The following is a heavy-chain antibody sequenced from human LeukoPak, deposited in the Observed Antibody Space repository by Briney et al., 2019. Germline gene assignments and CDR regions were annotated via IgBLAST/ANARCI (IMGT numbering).Heavy chain of an antibody. CDR1: GDSVSSMSAA. Sequence: SQTLSLTCAISGDSVSSMSAAWNWIRQSPSRGLEWLGRTYYRSKWYNDYAVSVKSRISVNPDTTKNQFSLQLSSVTPEDTAVYYCARAYYDISTGYLDYWGQGTLVTVSP. D-gene: IGHD3-9*01. CDR2: TYYRSKWYN. V-gene: IGHV6-1*01. CDR3: ARAYYDISTGYLDY. J-gene: IGHJ4*02.